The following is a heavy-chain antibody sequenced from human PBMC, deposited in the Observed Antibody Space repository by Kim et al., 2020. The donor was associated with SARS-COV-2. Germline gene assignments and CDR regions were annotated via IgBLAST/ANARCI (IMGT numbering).Heavy chain of an antibody. Sequence: GGSLRLSCAASGFTFSVYAMSWVRQAPGKGLEWVSAISSDGVNTYYADSVRGRFTVTRDNTKNMLFLQMNRMRDGATAVYYCAVNRCGGCDEYFENWG. D-gene: IGHD2-21*01. J-gene: IGHJ1*01. CDR3: AVNRCGGCDEYFEN. CDR2: ISSDGVNT. V-gene: IGHV3-23*01. CDR1: GFTFSVYA.